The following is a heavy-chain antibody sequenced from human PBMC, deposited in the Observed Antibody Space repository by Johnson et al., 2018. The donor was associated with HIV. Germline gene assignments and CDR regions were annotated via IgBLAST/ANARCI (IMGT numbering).Heavy chain of an antibody. Sequence: VQLVESGGGLVKPGGSLRLSCAASGFTFDDYGMSWVHQAPGKGLEWVSGINWNGGSTGYADSVKGRFTISRDNAKNSLYLQMNSLRAEDTALYYCARVMAGSSGYRAFDIWGQGTMVTVSS. J-gene: IGHJ3*02. V-gene: IGHV3-20*04. CDR2: INWNGGST. D-gene: IGHD3-22*01. CDR3: ARVMAGSSGYRAFDI. CDR1: GFTFDDYG.